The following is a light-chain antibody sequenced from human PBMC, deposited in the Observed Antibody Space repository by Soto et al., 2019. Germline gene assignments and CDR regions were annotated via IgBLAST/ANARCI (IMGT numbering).Light chain of an antibody. V-gene: IGLV2-11*01. CDR1: SSDVGGYNY. J-gene: IGLJ2*01. CDR2: DVS. CDR3: CSYAGNYTVV. Sequence: QPVLTQARSVSGSPGQSVTISCTGTSSDVGGYNYVSWYQHHPGKAPKFMIYDVSKRPSGVPDRFSGSKSGNTASLTISGLQAEDEADYYCCSYAGNYTVVFGGGTKLTVL.